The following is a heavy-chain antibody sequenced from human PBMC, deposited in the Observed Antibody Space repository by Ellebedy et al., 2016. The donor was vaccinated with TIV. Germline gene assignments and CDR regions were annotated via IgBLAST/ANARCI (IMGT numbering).Heavy chain of an antibody. V-gene: IGHV3-74*01. CDR1: GFAFSSRW. J-gene: IGHJ5*02. Sequence: GESLKISCVASGFAFSSRWIHWVRQAPGKGLVWVSHINSDGSSTTYADSVKGRFTISRDNAKNSVYLQLSSLGAEDTAVYYCARDVWGGGWAWGQGTPVTVSS. D-gene: IGHD6-19*01. CDR2: INSDGSST. CDR3: ARDVWGGGWA.